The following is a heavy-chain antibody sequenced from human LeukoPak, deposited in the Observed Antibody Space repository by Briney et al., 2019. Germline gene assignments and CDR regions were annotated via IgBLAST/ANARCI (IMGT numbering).Heavy chain of an antibody. CDR1: YX. V-gene: IGHV1-3*01. J-gene: IGHJ4*02. D-gene: IGHD3-22*01. Sequence: YXXHWVRQAPGXRLEWMGWINAGNGNTKYSQKFQGRVTITRDTSASTAYMELSSLRSEDTAVYYCARDLTSGYYDYWGQGTLVTVSS. CDR2: INAGNGNT. CDR3: ARDLTSGYYDY.